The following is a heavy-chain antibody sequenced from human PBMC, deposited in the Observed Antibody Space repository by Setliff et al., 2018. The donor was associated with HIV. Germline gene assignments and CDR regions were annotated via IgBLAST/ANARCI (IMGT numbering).Heavy chain of an antibody. J-gene: IGHJ3*02. CDR2: INPSGGST. CDR3: ARDMSGGDGYNHGAFDI. D-gene: IGHD5-12*01. CDR1: GGRFSSYA. Sequence: ASVKVSCKASGGRFSSYAMSWVRQAPGQGLEWMGIINPSGGSTTYAQNFQGRVTMTRDTSTSTVYMELRSLKSEDTAVYYCARDMSGGDGYNHGAFDIWGQGTMVTVSS. V-gene: IGHV1-46*01.